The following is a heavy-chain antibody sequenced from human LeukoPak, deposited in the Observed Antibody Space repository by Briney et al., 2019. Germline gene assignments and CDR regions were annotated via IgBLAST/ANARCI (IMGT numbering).Heavy chain of an antibody. D-gene: IGHD2-8*01. J-gene: IGHJ6*03. CDR3: ANVYMDV. Sequence: ASVRVSCTVSGYTFTELSMHWVRQAPGKGLEWMGGINPEDGETIYAQTLKGRVTMTEDTSTDTAYMELSSLRSEDTAVYYCANVYMDVWGKGTTVTISS. CDR2: INPEDGET. V-gene: IGHV1-24*01. CDR1: GYTFTELS.